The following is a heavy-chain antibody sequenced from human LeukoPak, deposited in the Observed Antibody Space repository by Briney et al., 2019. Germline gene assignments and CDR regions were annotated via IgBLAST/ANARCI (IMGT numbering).Heavy chain of an antibody. Sequence: GGSLRLSCAASGFTFSSHGMNWVRQASGKGLEWVSGISPSGGITYYTDSVKGRFTISRDNSKNTQSLQMNSLRAEDTAVHYCAKDDDWGRYKHWGQGTLVTVSS. CDR3: AKDDDWGRYKH. D-gene: IGHD3-16*01. V-gene: IGHV3-23*01. CDR2: ISPSGGIT. CDR1: GFTFSSHG. J-gene: IGHJ1*01.